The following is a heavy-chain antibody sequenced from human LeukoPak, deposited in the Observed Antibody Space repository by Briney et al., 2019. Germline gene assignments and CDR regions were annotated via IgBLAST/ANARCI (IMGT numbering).Heavy chain of an antibody. D-gene: IGHD3-10*01. J-gene: IGHJ3*02. V-gene: IGHV5-10-1*01. CDR2: IDPSDSYT. Sequence: GESLKISCKGSGYSSTSYWINWVRQMPGKGLEWMGRIDPSDSYTNYSPSFQGHVTISADKSITTAYLQWSSLKASDTAMYYCARRGGQYAFDIWGQGTMVTVS. CDR3: ARRGGQYAFDI. CDR1: GYSSTSYW.